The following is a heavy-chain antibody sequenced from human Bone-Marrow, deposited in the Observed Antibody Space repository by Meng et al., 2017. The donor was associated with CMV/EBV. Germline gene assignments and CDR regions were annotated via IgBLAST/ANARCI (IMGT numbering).Heavy chain of an antibody. CDR1: GGTFSRNA. V-gene: IGHV1-46*01. CDR3: ARDLVGYDAFDV. D-gene: IGHD3-22*01. CDR2: INPDGGTT. Sequence: ASVKVSCKASGGTFSRNAIGWVRQAPGQGLEWMGRINPDGGTTTYSQKFQGGVTLTSDTSTNTVYMELSRLRYEDTAVYYCARDLVGYDAFDVWGQGTMVTVSS. J-gene: IGHJ3*01.